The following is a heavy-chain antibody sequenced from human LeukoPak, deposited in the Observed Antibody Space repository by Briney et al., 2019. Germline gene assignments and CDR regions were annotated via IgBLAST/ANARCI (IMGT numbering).Heavy chain of an antibody. Sequence: RGSLRLSCAASGFSFRSCAMRRVRHAPRKGRERVSAGSGGGGSTYYADSVKGRFTISRDNSKNTLYLQMNSLRAEDTAVYYCAKDALIARLGAAFDIWGQGTMVTVSS. CDR3: AKDALIARLGAAFDI. CDR2: GSGGGGST. J-gene: IGHJ3*02. D-gene: IGHD6-25*01. CDR1: GFSFRSCA. V-gene: IGHV3-23*01.